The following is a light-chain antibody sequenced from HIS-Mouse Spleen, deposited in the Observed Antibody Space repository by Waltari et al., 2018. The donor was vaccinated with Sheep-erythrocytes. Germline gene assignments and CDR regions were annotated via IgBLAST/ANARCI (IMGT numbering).Light chain of an antibody. CDR3: QQFNNYPRT. J-gene: IGKJ1*01. Sequence: AIQLTQSPSSLSASVGDRVTITCRASQGISSALAWYQQKTGKAPKLLIYDASSLESGVPSRFSGSGSGTDFTFTISSLQPEDFATYYCQQFNNYPRTFGQGTKVEIK. V-gene: IGKV1D-13*01. CDR1: QGISSA. CDR2: DAS.